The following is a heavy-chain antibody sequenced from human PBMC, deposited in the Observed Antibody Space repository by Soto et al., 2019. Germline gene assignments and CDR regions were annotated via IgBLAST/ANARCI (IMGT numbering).Heavy chain of an antibody. CDR2: IIPIFGTT. CDR1: GGTFSHYA. V-gene: IGHV1-69*15. CDR3: AKDGGADGYFGNWLDP. J-gene: IGHJ5*02. D-gene: IGHD5-12*01. Sequence: QVQLVQSGAEVMKPGSSVKVSCKASGGTFSHYAITWVRQAPGQGLEWVARIIPIFGTTNVAKKFQGRVTITADESPTTAYMELSGLRSDDTAVYYCAKDGGADGYFGNWLDPWGQGTLVTVSS.